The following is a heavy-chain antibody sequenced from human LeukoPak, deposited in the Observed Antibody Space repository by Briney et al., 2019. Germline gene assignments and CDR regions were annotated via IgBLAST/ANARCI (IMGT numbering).Heavy chain of an antibody. D-gene: IGHD3-22*01. CDR1: GFTFSSYA. V-gene: IGHV3-23*01. J-gene: IGHJ4*02. CDR2: ISGSGGST. Sequence: GGSLRLSCAASGFTFSSYAMSWVRQAQGKGLEWVSPISGSGGSTYYADSVKGRFTISRDNSKNTLYLQMNSLRAKDTAVYYCAKDQVDYYDSSGCDYWGQGTLVTVSS. CDR3: AKDQVDYYDSSGCDY.